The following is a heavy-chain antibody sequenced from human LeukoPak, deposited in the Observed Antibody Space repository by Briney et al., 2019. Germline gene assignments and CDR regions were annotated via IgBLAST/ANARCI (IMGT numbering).Heavy chain of an antibody. Sequence: GGSLRLSCAASGFVFDDYAMHWVRQSPGKGLEWVSGINGDSDNIVYADSVKGRFTISRDNARKMVHLEMYSLRGEDTAVYYCAASKWSGSVDYWGQGALVTVSS. CDR1: GFVFDDYA. CDR3: AASKWSGSVDY. CDR2: INGDSDNI. D-gene: IGHD3-3*01. V-gene: IGHV3-9*01. J-gene: IGHJ4*02.